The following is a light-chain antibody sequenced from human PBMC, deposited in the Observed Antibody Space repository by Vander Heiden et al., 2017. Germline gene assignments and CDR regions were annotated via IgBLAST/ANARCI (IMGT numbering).Light chain of an antibody. CDR2: AAS. Sequence: DIQMTQSPLSLSASVGDRVIITCRASQGIRNSLAWFQQKPGKAPKSLIYAASTLQNGVPSKFNGSGYGTEFTLTITSLQPEDLGSYYCQEYEGYPLTFGQWTKVDI. CDR1: QGIRNS. J-gene: IGKJ2*01. V-gene: IGKV1-16*02. CDR3: QEYEGYPLT.